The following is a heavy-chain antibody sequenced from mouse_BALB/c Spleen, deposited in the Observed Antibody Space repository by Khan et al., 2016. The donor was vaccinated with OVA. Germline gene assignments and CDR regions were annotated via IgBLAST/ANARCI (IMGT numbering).Heavy chain of an antibody. CDR2: INTYTGEP. J-gene: IGHJ4*01. D-gene: IGHD2-10*01. Sequence: QIQLVQSGPELKKPGETVKISCKASGYSFRNFGMNWVKEAPGKGLEWMGWINTYTGEPTYADDFKGRFAFSLETSASTAYLQISNLTNEDTATYFCARPPYFSYILAYWGQGTSVTVSS. CDR1: GYSFRNFG. V-gene: IGHV9-3-1*01. CDR3: ARPPYFSYILAY.